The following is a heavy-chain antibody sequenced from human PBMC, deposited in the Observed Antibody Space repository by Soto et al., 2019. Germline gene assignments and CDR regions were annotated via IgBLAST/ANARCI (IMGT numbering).Heavy chain of an antibody. D-gene: IGHD6-19*01. V-gene: IGHV3-23*01. J-gene: IGHJ4*02. CDR1: GFTFSGYA. CDR2: ITGSGGST. Sequence: GGSLRLCCVASGFTFSGYAMTWVRQAPGKGLEWVSAITGSGGSTYYADSVKGRFTISRDNSKNTLYLQMNSPRAEDTAVYYCAKRISGWYEIDYWGQGTLVTVS. CDR3: AKRISGWYEIDY.